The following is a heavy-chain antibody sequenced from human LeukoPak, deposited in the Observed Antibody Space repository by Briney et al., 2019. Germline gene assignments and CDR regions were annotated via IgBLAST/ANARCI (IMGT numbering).Heavy chain of an antibody. CDR1: GFTFSSYG. Sequence: QPGGSLRLSCAASGFTFSSYGMHWVRQAPGKGLEWVAVISYDGSNKYYADSVKGRFTISRDNSKNTLYLQMNSLRAEDTAVYYCAKVGYSGSSWPDAFDIWGQGTMVTVSS. CDR2: ISYDGSNK. J-gene: IGHJ3*02. V-gene: IGHV3-30*18. D-gene: IGHD6-13*01. CDR3: AKVGYSGSSWPDAFDI.